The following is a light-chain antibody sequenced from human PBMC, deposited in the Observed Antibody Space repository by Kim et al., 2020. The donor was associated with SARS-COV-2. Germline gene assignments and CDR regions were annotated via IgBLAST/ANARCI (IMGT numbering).Light chain of an antibody. CDR1: SSDVGDYNY. J-gene: IGLJ2*01. CDR3: SSYSSSSTFGV. Sequence: QSALTQPASVSGSPGQSITISCTGTSSDVGDYNYVSWYQQHPDKAPKLMIYDVTKRPSGVSNRFSGSKSGNTASLTISGLQAEDEAEYYCSSYSSSSTFGVFGGGTQLTVL. V-gene: IGLV2-14*01. CDR2: DVT.